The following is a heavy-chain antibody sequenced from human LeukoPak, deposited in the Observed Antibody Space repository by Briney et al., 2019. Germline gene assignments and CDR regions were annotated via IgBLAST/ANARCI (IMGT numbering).Heavy chain of an antibody. D-gene: IGHD3-22*01. CDR2: INPSGGST. V-gene: IGHV1-46*01. J-gene: IGHJ3*02. CDR3: ARGLVGTMIVVVIVDDAFDI. Sequence: ASVKVSCKASGYTFTNYYMHWVRQAPGQGLEWMGIINPSGGSTSYAQKFQGRVTMTRDMSTSTVYMELSSLRSEDTAVYYCARGLVGTMIVVVIVDDAFDIWGQGTMVTVSS. CDR1: GYTFTNYY.